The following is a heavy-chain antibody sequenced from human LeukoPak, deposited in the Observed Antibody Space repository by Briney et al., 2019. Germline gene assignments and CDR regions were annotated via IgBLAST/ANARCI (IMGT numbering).Heavy chain of an antibody. CDR2: ISYDGSNK. Sequence: GGSLRLSCAASGFTFSSNAMHWVRQAPGKGLEWVAIISYDGSNKYYADSVKGRFTISRDNSKNTLYLQMNSLRAEDTAVYYCARASWGGETDYWGQGTLVTVSS. V-gene: IGHV3-30*04. D-gene: IGHD3-16*01. CDR3: ARASWGGETDY. J-gene: IGHJ4*02. CDR1: GFTFSSNA.